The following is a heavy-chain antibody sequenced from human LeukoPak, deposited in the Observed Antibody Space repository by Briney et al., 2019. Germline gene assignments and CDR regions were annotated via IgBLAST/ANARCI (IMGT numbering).Heavy chain of an antibody. Sequence: SETLSLTCTVSGGSINTFYWSWIRQPPGKGLEWIGYIFYSGSTNYNPSLKSRITTSVDTSKSQFSLRLNSVTAADTAVYYCARGGVVLDYWGQGTLVTVSS. CDR3: ARGGVVLDY. D-gene: IGHD3-10*01. V-gene: IGHV4-59*01. CDR2: IFYSGST. CDR1: GGSINTFY. J-gene: IGHJ4*02.